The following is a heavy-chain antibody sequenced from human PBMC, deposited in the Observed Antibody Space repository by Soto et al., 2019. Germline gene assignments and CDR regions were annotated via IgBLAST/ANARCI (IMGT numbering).Heavy chain of an antibody. V-gene: IGHV4-30-2*01. CDR2: IYHSGST. CDR1: GGSISSGGYS. D-gene: IGHD6-6*01. CDR3: AGGIAARPLGY. J-gene: IGHJ4*02. Sequence: QLQLQESGSGLVKPSQTLSLTCAVSGGSISSGGYSWSWIRQPPGKGLEWIGYIYHSGSTYYNPSLKSRVTISVDRSNNQFSLRPSSVTAADTAVYYCAGGIAARPLGYWGQGTLVTVSS.